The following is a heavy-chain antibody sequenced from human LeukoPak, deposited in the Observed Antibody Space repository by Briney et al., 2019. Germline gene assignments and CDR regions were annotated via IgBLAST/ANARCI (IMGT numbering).Heavy chain of an antibody. Sequence: DPSETLSLTCTVSGGSISSYYWSWIRQPAGKGLEWIGRIYTSGSTNYNPSLKSRVTISVDTSKNQFSLKLSSVTAADTAVYYCARDWRLSYYSGIYVWEEGTTIVVSS. D-gene: IGHD3-3*01. CDR2: IYTSGST. J-gene: IGHJ6*01. CDR3: ARDWRLSYYSGIYV. CDR1: GGSISSYY. V-gene: IGHV4-4*07.